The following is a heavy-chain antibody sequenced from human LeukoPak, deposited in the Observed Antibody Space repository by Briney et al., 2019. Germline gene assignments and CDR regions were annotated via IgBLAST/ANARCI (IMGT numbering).Heavy chain of an antibody. CDR2: INPNSGGT. CDR1: GYTFTGYY. J-gene: IGHJ6*02. D-gene: IGHD2-8*01. Sequence: GASVKVSCKASGYTFTGYYMHWVRQAPGQGLERMGWINPNSGGTNYAQKFQGRVTMTRDTSISTAYMELSRPRSDDTAVYYCARGGVALPYYGMDVWGQGTTVTVSS. V-gene: IGHV1-2*02. CDR3: ARGGVALPYYGMDV.